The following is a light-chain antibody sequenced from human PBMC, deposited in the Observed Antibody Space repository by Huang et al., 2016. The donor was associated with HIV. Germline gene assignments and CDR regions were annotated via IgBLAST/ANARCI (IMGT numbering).Light chain of an antibody. J-gene: IGKJ2*01. CDR2: GSS. V-gene: IGKV3-20*01. CDR3: QQYGGSALYT. Sequence: EIVLTQSPGTLSLSPGEGATLSCRASQTISSSYLAWYQQKPGQAPRLLIYGSSSRAAGIPDRFSGSGSGTDFTLTISRLEPEDCAVYYCQQYGGSALYTFGQGTRLEIK. CDR1: QTISSSY.